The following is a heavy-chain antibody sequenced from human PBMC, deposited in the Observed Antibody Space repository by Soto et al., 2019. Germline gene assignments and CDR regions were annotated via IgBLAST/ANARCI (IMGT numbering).Heavy chain of an antibody. CDR3: ARDVGTAAGPLVYYGMDV. Sequence: ASVKVSCKASGYTFTGYYMHWVRQSPGQGLEWMGWINPNSGGTNYAQKFQGWVTMTRDTSISTAYMELSRLISGDTAVYYCARDVGTAAGPLVYYGMDVWGQRTTVT. D-gene: IGHD6-13*01. CDR2: INPNSGGT. CDR1: GYTFTGYY. V-gene: IGHV1-2*04. J-gene: IGHJ6*02.